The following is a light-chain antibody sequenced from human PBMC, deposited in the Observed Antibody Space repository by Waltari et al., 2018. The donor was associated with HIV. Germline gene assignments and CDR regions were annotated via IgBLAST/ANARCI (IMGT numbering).Light chain of an antibody. CDR2: EVS. Sequence: QSALTQPASVSGSPGQSITISSTATSSDVGSYYLVPWHQQHPGKAPKLMIYEVSKRPSGVSNRFSGSKSGNTASLTISGLQAEDEADYYCCSYAGSSTFVVFGGGTKLTVL. CDR3: CSYAGSSTFVV. V-gene: IGLV2-23*02. CDR1: SSDVGSYYL. J-gene: IGLJ2*01.